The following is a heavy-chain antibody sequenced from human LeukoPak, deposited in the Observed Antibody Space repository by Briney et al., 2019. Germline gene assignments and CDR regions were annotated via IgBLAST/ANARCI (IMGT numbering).Heavy chain of an antibody. CDR3: ARESYDFWSGPRGFDY. Sequence: SETLSLTCTVSGGSISSYYWSWIRQPPGKGLEWIGYIYYSGSTNYNPSLKSRVTISVDTSKNQFSLKLSSVTAADTAVYYCARESYDFWSGPRGFDYWGQGTLVTVSS. CDR1: GGSISSYY. J-gene: IGHJ4*02. D-gene: IGHD3-3*01. V-gene: IGHV4-59*01. CDR2: IYYSGST.